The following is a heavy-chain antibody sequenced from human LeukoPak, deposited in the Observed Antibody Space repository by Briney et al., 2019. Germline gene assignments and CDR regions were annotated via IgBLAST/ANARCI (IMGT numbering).Heavy chain of an antibody. CDR1: GFTFGSYA. Sequence: PGGSLRLSCAASGFTFGSYAMSWVRQAPGKGREWVSSISGSGDSTYYAASLKGRFTISRDNSHSTVYLQVNNLRVEDTAVYYCATDYELWSGYLDHWGQGTLVIVSS. CDR2: ISGSGDST. J-gene: IGHJ5*02. D-gene: IGHD3-3*01. V-gene: IGHV3-23*01. CDR3: ATDYELWSGYLDH.